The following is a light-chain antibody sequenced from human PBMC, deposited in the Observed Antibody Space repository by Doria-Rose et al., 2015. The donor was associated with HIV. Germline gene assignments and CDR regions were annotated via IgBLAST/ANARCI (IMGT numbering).Light chain of an antibody. CDR1: QSFSSTY. J-gene: IGKJ1*01. CDR2: DGS. V-gene: IGKV3-20*01. CDR3: HQYGTSWT. Sequence: TQSPGTLSLSPGERATLFCRASQSFSSTYLAWYQQKPGQAPSLLIYDGSTRATGIPDRFSASGSGTDFTLTINRLEPEDFALYYCHQYGTSWTFGRGTKVEI.